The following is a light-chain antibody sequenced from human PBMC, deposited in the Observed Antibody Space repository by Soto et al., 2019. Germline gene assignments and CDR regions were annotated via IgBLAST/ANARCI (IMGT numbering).Light chain of an antibody. Sequence: EIVMPQSPATLSVSPGEIATLSCRASQSVSSNLAWYRQTPGQAPRLLIYGASTRATGIPDRLSGSGSGTKFTLTISSRQSEDFAVYYCQQYKNSPLYTFGQGTKLEIK. CDR2: GAS. J-gene: IGKJ2*01. CDR1: QSVSSN. V-gene: IGKV3-15*01. CDR3: QQYKNSPLYT.